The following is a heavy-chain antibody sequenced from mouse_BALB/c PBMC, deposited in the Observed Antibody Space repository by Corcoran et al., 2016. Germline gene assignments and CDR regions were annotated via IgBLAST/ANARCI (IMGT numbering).Heavy chain of an antibody. CDR2: IDPENGNT. J-gene: IGHJ4*01. Sequence: EVQLQQSGAELVRPGALVKLSCKASGFNIKDYYMHWVKQRPEQGLEWIGWIDPENGNTIYDPKFQGKASITADTSSNTAYLQLSSLTSEDTAVYYCAYDAMDYWCQGTSVTVSS. CDR1: GFNIKDYY. V-gene: IGHV14-1*02. D-gene: IGHD2-12*01. CDR3: AYDAMDY.